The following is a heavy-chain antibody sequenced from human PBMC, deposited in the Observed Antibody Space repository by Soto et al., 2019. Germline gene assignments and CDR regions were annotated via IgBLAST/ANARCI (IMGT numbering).Heavy chain of an antibody. Sequence: QLQLQESGPGLVKPSETLSLTCTVSGGSISSSSYYWGWIRQPPGKGLEWIGSIYYSGSTYYNPSLKSRVTISVDTSKNQFSLKLSSVTAADTAVYYCARHRVTTRGGQYYFDYWGQGTLVTVSS. J-gene: IGHJ4*02. D-gene: IGHD4-4*01. CDR3: ARHRVTTRGGQYYFDY. V-gene: IGHV4-39*01. CDR1: GGSISSSSYY. CDR2: IYYSGST.